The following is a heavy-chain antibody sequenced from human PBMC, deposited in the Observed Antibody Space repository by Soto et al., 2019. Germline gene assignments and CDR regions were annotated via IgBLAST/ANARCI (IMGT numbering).Heavy chain of an antibody. CDR2: INHSGST. Sequence: SETLSLTCAVYGGSFSCYYWSWIRQPPGKGLEWIGEINHSGSTNYNLSLKSRVTISVDTSKNQFSLKLSSVTAADTAVYYCARGLPLRTYYYYGMDVWGQGTTVTVSS. CDR1: GGSFSCYY. V-gene: IGHV4-34*01. D-gene: IGHD3-16*01. J-gene: IGHJ6*02. CDR3: ARGLPLRTYYYYGMDV.